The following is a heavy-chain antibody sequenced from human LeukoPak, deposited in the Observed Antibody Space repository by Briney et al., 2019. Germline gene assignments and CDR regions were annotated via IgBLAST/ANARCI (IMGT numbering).Heavy chain of an antibody. D-gene: IGHD6-19*01. CDR2: IWYDGSIK. V-gene: IGHV3-33*06. CDR3: AKRSGDSSGWYALDY. J-gene: IGHJ4*02. CDR1: GFTFSSYG. Sequence: GRSLRLSCAASGFTFSSYGMHWVRQAPGKGLEWVAVIWYDGSIKYYADSVKGRFTLSRDNSKNTLYLQMNSLRAEDTAVYYCAKRSGDSSGWYALDYWGQGALVTVSS.